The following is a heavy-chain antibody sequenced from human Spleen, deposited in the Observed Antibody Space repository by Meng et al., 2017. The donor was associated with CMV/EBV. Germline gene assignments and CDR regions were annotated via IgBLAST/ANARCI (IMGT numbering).Heavy chain of an antibody. Sequence: SGYNFAGYGISWVRQAPGQGLEWMAWISAFSDNTKYAQDFQGRVTVTADTFTNTAFLELRSLRPDDTAIYYCARDPYGDYEGGYFDSWGQGTLVTV. V-gene: IGHV1-18*01. D-gene: IGHD4-17*01. CDR3: ARDPYGDYEGGYFDS. CDR2: ISAFSDNT. J-gene: IGHJ4*02. CDR1: GYNFAGYG.